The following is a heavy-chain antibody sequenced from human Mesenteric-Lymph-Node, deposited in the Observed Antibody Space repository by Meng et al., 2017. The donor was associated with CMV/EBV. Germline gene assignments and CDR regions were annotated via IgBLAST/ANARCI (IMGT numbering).Heavy chain of an antibody. Sequence: KASGGTFSSYAISWVRQAPGQGLEWMGGIIPIFGTANYAQKFQGRVTITADESTSTAYMELSSLRSEDTAVYYCARQARYYDAYYFDYWGQGTLVTVSS. CDR2: IIPIFGTA. CDR1: GGTFSSYA. CDR3: ARQARYYDAYYFDY. V-gene: IGHV1-69*01. D-gene: IGHD3-3*01. J-gene: IGHJ4*02.